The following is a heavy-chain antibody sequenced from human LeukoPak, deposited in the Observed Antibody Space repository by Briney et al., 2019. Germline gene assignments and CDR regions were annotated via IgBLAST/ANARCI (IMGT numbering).Heavy chain of an antibody. J-gene: IGHJ5*02. CDR3: ARQTDTAMGWFDP. CDR1: GGSISSSSYY. CDR2: IYYSGST. Sequence: PSETLSLTCTVSGGSISSSSYYWGWIRQPPGKGLEWIGSIYYSGSTYYNPSLKSRVTISVDTSKNQFSLKLSSVTAADTAVYYCARQTDTAMGWFDPWGQGTLGTVSS. V-gene: IGHV4-39*01. D-gene: IGHD5-18*01.